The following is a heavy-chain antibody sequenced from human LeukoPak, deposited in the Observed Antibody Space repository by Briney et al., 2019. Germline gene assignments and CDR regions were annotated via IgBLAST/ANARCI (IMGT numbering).Heavy chain of an antibody. V-gene: IGHV1-18*01. CDR1: GYTFTSYG. D-gene: IGHD1-26*01. CDR2: ISAYNGNR. Sequence: ASVKLSCKASGYTFTSYGISWVRQAPGQGLEWMGWISAYNGNRNYAQKLQGRVTMPTDTATSTAYMELRPLRSDDTAVYYCARSPEDNSGSYPKAGAFDMWGQGTMVTVSS. CDR3: ARSPEDNSGSYPKAGAFDM. J-gene: IGHJ3*02.